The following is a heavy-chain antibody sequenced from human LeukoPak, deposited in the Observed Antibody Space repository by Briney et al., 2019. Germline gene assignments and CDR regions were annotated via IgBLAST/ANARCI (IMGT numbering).Heavy chain of an antibody. CDR3: ARASSDFGELFP. J-gene: IGHJ5*02. CDR2: INPSSGST. Sequence: ASVKVSCKASGYTFTSYYMHWVRQAPGQGLEWMGIINPSSGSTSYTQKFQGRVTMTRDTSTSKVYMDLSSLRSGDTAVYYCARASSDFGELFPWGQGTLVTVSS. D-gene: IGHD3-10*01. V-gene: IGHV1-46*01. CDR1: GYTFTSYY.